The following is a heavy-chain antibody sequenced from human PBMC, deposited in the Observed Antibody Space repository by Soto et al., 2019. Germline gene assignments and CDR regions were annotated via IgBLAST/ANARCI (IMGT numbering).Heavy chain of an antibody. CDR1: GYSFTSYW. J-gene: IGHJ5*02. D-gene: IGHD6-13*01. V-gene: IGHV5-51*01. CDR2: IYPGDSDT. CDR3: ARLGPAAADPNWFDP. Sequence: LKISCKGSGYSFTSYWIGWVRQMPGKGLEWMGIIYPGDSDTRYSPSFQGQVTISADKSISTAYLQWSSLKASDTAMYYCARLGPAAADPNWFDPWGQGTLVTVSS.